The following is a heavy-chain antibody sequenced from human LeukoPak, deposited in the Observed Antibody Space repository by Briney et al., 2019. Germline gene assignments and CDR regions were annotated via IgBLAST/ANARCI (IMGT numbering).Heavy chain of an antibody. Sequence: RASVTVSCKASGGTFSSYAISWVRQAPGQGLEWMGGIIPIFGTANYAQKFQGRVTITTDESTSTAYMELSSLRSEDTAVYYCARGRRVEMALLDYWGQGTLVTVSS. CDR3: ARGRRVEMALLDY. V-gene: IGHV1-69*05. J-gene: IGHJ4*02. CDR2: IIPIFGTA. D-gene: IGHD5-24*01. CDR1: GGTFSSYA.